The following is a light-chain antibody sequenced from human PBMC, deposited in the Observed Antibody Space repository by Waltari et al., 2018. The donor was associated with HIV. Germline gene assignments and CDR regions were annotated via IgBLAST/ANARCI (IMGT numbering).Light chain of an antibody. CDR1: NNYNH. V-gene: IGLV2-23*02. Sequence: QSALTQPASVSGSPGQSITISCSGTNNYNHVSWYHQYPGKAPQPLLYDVSKRPSGVSNRVSGSKSGNTASLTISGLQAEDEGDYHCCSYAGGSTLVFGGGTKLTVL. J-gene: IGLJ2*01. CDR2: DVS. CDR3: CSYAGGSTLV.